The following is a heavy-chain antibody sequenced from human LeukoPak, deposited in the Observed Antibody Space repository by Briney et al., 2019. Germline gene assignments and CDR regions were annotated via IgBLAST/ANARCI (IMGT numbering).Heavy chain of an antibody. CDR3: ARGPQCSGFSCGFDY. CDR2: IYTSGST. Sequence: SETLSLTCTVSGGSISSYYWSWIRQPAGKGLEWIGRIYTSGSTYYNPSLESRVTMSVDTPKNQFSLNLTSVTAADTAVYYCARGPQCSGFSCGFDYWGQGTLVTVSS. D-gene: IGHD2-15*01. CDR1: GGSISSYY. J-gene: IGHJ4*02. V-gene: IGHV4-4*07.